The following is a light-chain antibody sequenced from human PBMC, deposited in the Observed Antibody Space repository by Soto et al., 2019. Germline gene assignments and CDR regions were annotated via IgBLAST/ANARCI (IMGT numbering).Light chain of an antibody. Sequence: DIVMTQSPATLSVSPGERATLSCRPSQSVSSNLAWYQQKPGQAPRLLIYGASTRATGIPARLSGSGSGTEFTRTISSLQSEDFAVYYCQQYNNWPPWTFGQGTKVEIK. CDR3: QQYNNWPPWT. CDR1: QSVSSN. J-gene: IGKJ1*01. V-gene: IGKV3-15*01. CDR2: GAS.